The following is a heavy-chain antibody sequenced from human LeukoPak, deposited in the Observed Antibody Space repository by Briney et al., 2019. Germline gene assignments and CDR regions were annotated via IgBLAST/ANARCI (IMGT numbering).Heavy chain of an antibody. CDR3: ARDLVDDSSGYYSEGHWFDP. Sequence: SETLSLTCTVSGGSISSYYWSWIRQPPGKGLEWIGYIYYSGSTNYNPSLKSRVTISVDTSKNQFSLKLSSVTAADTAVYYCARDLVDDSSGYYSEGHWFDPWGQGTLVTVSS. V-gene: IGHV4-59*01. D-gene: IGHD3-22*01. CDR2: IYYSGST. CDR1: GGSISSYY. J-gene: IGHJ5*02.